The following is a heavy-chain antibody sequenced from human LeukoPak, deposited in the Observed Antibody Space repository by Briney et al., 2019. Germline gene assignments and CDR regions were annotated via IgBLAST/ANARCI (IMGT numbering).Heavy chain of an antibody. D-gene: IGHD5-18*01. Sequence: GGSLRLSCAASGFTFSSYSMNWVRQAPGKGLEWVSSISSSSYIYYADSVKGRFTISRDNAKNSLYLQMNSLRAEDTAVYYCARDRNEDTAMERTSFDYWGQGTLVTVSS. CDR2: ISSSSYI. V-gene: IGHV3-21*01. CDR1: GFTFSSYS. J-gene: IGHJ4*02. CDR3: ARDRNEDTAMERTSFDY.